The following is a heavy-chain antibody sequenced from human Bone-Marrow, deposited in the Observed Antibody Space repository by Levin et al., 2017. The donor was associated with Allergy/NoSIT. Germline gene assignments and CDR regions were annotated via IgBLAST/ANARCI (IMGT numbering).Heavy chain of an antibody. J-gene: IGHJ4*02. Sequence: GGSLRLSCAASGFSFSSYWMHWVRQAPGKGLVWVSRIDSNGRSPSYADFGTDRFIISRDNARNTLYLEMNSLRAEDTAVYYCAGREGTSPLKYWGQGTLVTVAS. V-gene: IGHV3-74*01. CDR3: AGREGTSPLKY. D-gene: IGHD1-1*01. CDR1: GFSFSSYW. CDR2: IDSNGRSP.